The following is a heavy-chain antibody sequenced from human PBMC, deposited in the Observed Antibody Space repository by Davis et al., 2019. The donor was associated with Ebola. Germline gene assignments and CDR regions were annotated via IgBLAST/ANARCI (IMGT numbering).Heavy chain of an antibody. CDR2: IYYSGAT. D-gene: IGHD3-16*01. J-gene: IGHJ6*02. CDR1: GGSISSSSYY. Sequence: SETLSLTCTVSGGSISSSSYYWGWIRQPPGKGLEWIGSIYYSGATNHIPSLKSRVTMSVDVPRKQVSLTLSPVTAADTAVYYCARHDGRLSASGWFSYYYGLDVWGQGTTVTVSS. CDR3: ARHDGRLSASGWFSYYYGLDV. V-gene: IGHV4-39*01.